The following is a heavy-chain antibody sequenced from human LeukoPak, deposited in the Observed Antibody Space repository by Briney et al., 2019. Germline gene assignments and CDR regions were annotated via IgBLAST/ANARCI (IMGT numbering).Heavy chain of an antibody. CDR2: IYHSGST. J-gene: IGHJ4*02. D-gene: IGHD3-10*01. V-gene: IGHV4-4*02. CDR1: GGSIKSNNW. Sequence: SGTLSLTCAVSGGSIKSNNWWSWVRQPPGKGLEWIGEIYHSGSTNYNPSLESRVTVSVDKSKNQFSLDLTSVTAADTAVYYCARHPGAIDYWGQGTLVTVSS. CDR3: ARHPGAIDY.